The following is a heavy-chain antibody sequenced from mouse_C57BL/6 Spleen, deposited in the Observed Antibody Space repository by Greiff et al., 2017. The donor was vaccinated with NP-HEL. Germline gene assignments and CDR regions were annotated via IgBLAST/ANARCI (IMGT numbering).Heavy chain of an antibody. CDR1: GYTFTSYW. Sequence: QVQLQQPGAELVKPGASVKLSCKASGYTFTSYWMQWVKQRPGQGLEWIGEIDPSDSYTNYNQKFKGKATLTVDTSSSTAYMQLSSLTSEDSAVYYCARGVGGFAYWGQGTLVTVSA. J-gene: IGHJ3*01. V-gene: IGHV1-50*01. CDR2: IDPSDSYT. CDR3: ARGVGGFAY.